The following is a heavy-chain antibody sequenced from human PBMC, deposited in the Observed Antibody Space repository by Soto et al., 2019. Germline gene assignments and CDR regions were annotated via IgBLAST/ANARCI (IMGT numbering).Heavy chain of an antibody. CDR1: GYTFTSYG. Sequence: QVQLVQSGAEVKKPGASVKVSCKASGYTFTSYGISWVRQAPGQGLEWMGWISAYNGNTNYAQKLQGRVTMTTDTSTRTANMELRSRRSDDTAVYYCARRPEGYYYYYYMDVWGKGTTVTVSS. V-gene: IGHV1-18*01. J-gene: IGHJ6*03. CDR2: ISAYNGNT. CDR3: ARRPEGYYYYYYMDV.